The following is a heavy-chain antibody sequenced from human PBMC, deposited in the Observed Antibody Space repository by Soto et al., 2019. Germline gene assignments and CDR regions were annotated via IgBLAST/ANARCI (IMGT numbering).Heavy chain of an antibody. CDR3: AREIRYDILTGSPANWFDP. J-gene: IGHJ5*02. CDR2: IWYDGSNK. D-gene: IGHD3-9*01. CDR1: GFTFSSYG. V-gene: IGHV3-33*01. Sequence: GGSLRLSCAASGFTFSSYGMHWVRQAPGKGLEWVAVIWYDGSNKYYADSVKGRFTISRDNSKNTLYLQMNSLRAEDTAVYYCAREIRYDILTGSPANWFDPWGQGTLVTVSS.